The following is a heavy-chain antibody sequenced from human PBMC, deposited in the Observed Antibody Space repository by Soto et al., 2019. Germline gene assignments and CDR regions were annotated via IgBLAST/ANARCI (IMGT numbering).Heavy chain of an antibody. J-gene: IGHJ6*03. CDR1: GGSISSYY. V-gene: IGHV4-59*08. CDR2: IYYSGST. D-gene: IGHD4-17*01. Sequence: SETLSLTCTVSGGSISSYYWSWIRQPPGKGLEWIGYIYYSGSTNYNPSLKSRVTISVDTSKNQFSLKLSSVTAADTAVYYCARHWGGSYGDYYSYYMDVWGKGPTVTVSS. CDR3: ARHWGGSYGDYYSYYMDV.